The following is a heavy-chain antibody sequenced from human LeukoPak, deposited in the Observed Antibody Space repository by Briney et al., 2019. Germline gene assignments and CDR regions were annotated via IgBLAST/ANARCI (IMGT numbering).Heavy chain of an antibody. CDR2: ISTSGST. V-gene: IGHV4-4*07. Sequence: SETLSLTCTVSGGSISSYYWSWIRQPAGKGLEWIGRISTSGSTNYNPSLKSRVTMSVDTSKNQFSLKLSSVTAADTAVYYCARDFHSSGPKYYFGYWGQGTLVTVSS. D-gene: IGHD6-19*01. J-gene: IGHJ4*02. CDR3: ARDFHSSGPKYYFGY. CDR1: GGSISSYY.